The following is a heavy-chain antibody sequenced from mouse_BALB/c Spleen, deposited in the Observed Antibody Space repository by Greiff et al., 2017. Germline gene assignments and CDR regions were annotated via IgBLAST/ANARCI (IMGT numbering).Heavy chain of an antibody. J-gene: IGHJ4*01. CDR2: ISSGGGST. CDR1: GFSFSSYD. V-gene: IGHV5-12-1*01. CDR3: ARHEGARGYYYAMDY. Sequence: DVMLVESGGGLVKPGGSLKLSCAASGFSFSSYDMSWVRQTPEKRLEWVAYISSGGGSTYYPDTVEGRFTISRDNAKNTLYLQMSSLKSEDTAMYYCARHEGARGYYYAMDYWGQGTSVTVSS.